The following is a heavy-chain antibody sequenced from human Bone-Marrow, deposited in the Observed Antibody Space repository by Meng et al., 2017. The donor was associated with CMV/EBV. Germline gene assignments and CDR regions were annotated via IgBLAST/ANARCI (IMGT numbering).Heavy chain of an antibody. CDR2: INHSGST. V-gene: IGHV4-34*01. Sequence: GSLRLSCAVYGGSFSGYYWSWIRQPPGKGLEWIGEINHSGSTNYNPSLKSRVTISVDTSKNQFSLKLSSVTAADTAVYYCARGQRYHPYYYYGMDVWGQGTTVTVS. J-gene: IGHJ6*02. CDR1: GGSFSGYY. CDR3: ARGQRYHPYYYYGMDV. D-gene: IGHD2-2*01.